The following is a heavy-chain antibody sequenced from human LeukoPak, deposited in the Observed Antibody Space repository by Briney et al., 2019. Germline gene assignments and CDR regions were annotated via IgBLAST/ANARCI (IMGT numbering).Heavy chain of an antibody. J-gene: IGHJ5*02. CDR2: INHSGST. CDR1: GGSFSGYY. CDR3: ARVQGYSYGLNWFDP. V-gene: IGHV4-34*01. Sequence: SETLSLTCAVYGGSFSGYYWSWIRQPPGKGLEWIGEINHSGSTNYDPSLKSRVTISVDTSKNQFSLKLSSVTAADTAVYYCARVQGYSYGLNWFDPWGQGTLVTVSS. D-gene: IGHD5-18*01.